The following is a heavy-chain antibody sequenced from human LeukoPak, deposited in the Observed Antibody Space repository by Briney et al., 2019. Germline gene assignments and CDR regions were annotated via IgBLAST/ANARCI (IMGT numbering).Heavy chain of an antibody. D-gene: IGHD3-9*01. CDR3: ARDRLDYDILTGYYTPYYYYGMDV. CDR2: IYYSGST. J-gene: IGHJ6*02. CDR1: GGSISSYY. Sequence: SETLSLTCIVSGGSISSYYWSWIRQPPGKGLEWIGYIYYSGSTNYNPSLKSRVTISVDTSKNQFSLKLSSVTAADTAVYYCARDRLDYDILTGYYTPYYYYGMDVWGQGTTVTVSS. V-gene: IGHV4-59*01.